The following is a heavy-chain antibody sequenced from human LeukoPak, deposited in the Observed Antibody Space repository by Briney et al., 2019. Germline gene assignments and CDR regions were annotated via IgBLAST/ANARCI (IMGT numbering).Heavy chain of an antibody. CDR1: GVSISSYY. Sequence: SETLSLTCTVSGVSISSYYWSWIRQPPGKGLEWIGYIFYSGNTIYNPSLRSRVTISADTSKNHFSLRLRSVTAADTAAYYCARLAAISGSYYPDDWGQGTLVAVSS. CDR3: ARLAAISGSYYPDD. CDR2: IFYSGNT. D-gene: IGHD1-26*01. J-gene: IGHJ4*02. V-gene: IGHV4-59*08.